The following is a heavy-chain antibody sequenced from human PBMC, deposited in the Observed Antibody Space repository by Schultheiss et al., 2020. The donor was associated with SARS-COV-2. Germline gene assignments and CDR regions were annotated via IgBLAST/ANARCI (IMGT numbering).Heavy chain of an antibody. CDR1: GFTFSSYG. CDR2: IWYDGSNK. CDR3: ASEQLWLQGLDY. J-gene: IGHJ4*02. D-gene: IGHD5-18*01. Sequence: SCAASGFTFSSYGMHWVRQAPGKGLEWVAVIWYDGSNKYYADSVKGRFTISRDNSKNTLYLQMNSLRAEDTAVYYCASEQLWLQGLDYWGQGTLVTVSS. V-gene: IGHV3-33*08.